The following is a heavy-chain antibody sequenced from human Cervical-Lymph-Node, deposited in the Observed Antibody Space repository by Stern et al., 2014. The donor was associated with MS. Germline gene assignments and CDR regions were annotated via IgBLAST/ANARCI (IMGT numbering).Heavy chain of an antibody. Sequence: EVQLVESGGGLIQPGGSLRLSCTASCFTVSKTYMTWVRQAPGKGLEWVSVIYPGGSTSEADSVKGRFTMTRVDSKNTLFLQMNSLRADDTGIYFCASTSYDSWSGSYYYYYGLDVWGQGTTVTVSS. D-gene: IGHD3-3*01. J-gene: IGHJ6*02. CDR3: ASTSYDSWSGSYYYYYGLDV. V-gene: IGHV3-53*01. CDR2: IYPGGST. CDR1: CFTVSKTY.